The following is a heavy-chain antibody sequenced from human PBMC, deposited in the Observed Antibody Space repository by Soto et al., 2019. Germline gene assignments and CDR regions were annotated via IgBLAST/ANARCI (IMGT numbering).Heavy chain of an antibody. CDR3: ARHGRYCSSTSCYGWFDP. CDR2: IDPSDSYT. J-gene: IGHJ5*02. D-gene: IGHD2-2*01. Sequence: PGESLKISCKGSGYSFTSYWISWVRQMPGKGLEWMGRIDPSDSYTNYSPSFQGHVTISADKSISTAYLQWSSLKASDTAMYYCARHGRYCSSTSCYGWFDPWGQGTLVTAPQ. V-gene: IGHV5-10-1*01. CDR1: GYSFTSYW.